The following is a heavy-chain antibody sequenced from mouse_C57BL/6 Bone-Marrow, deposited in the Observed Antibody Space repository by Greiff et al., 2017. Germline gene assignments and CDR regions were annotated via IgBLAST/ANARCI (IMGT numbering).Heavy chain of an antibody. CDR1: GFTFSSYA. Sequence: DVQLVESGGGLVKPGGSLKLSCAASGFTFSSYAMSWVRQTPEKRLEWVATISDGGSYTYYPDNVKGRFTISRDNAKNNLYLQMSHLKSEDTAMYYCARDRDGTLFDYWGQGTTLTVSS. J-gene: IGHJ2*01. CDR3: ARDRDGTLFDY. D-gene: IGHD3-3*01. CDR2: ISDGGSYT. V-gene: IGHV5-4*01.